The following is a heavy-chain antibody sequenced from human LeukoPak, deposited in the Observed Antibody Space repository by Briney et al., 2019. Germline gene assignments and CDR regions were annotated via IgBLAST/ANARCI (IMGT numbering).Heavy chain of an antibody. CDR1: GDSMNSHY. CDR3: ARGLEWYYYYYMDV. D-gene: IGHD2-8*01. CDR2: IYYSGST. J-gene: IGHJ6*03. Sequence: SETLSLTCTVSGDSMNSHYWSWIRQPPGKGLEWIGYIYYSGSTNYNPSLKSRVTISVDTSKNQFSLKLSSVTAADTAVYYCARGLEWYYYYYMDVWGKGTTVTVSS. V-gene: IGHV4-59*11.